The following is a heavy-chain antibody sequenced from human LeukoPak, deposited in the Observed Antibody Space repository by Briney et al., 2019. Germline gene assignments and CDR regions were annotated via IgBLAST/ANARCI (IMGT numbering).Heavy chain of an antibody. V-gene: IGHV1-46*01. Sequence: ASVKVSCKASGYTFTSYYLHWVRQAPGQGLEWMGLINPYIGSTSYAQKFQGRVIMTRDMSTSTVYMDLSSLRSEDTAVYYCARLARSSLPGYFDYWGQGTLVTVSS. CDR1: GYTFTSYY. CDR3: ARLARSSLPGYFDY. J-gene: IGHJ4*02. D-gene: IGHD6-6*01. CDR2: INPYIGST.